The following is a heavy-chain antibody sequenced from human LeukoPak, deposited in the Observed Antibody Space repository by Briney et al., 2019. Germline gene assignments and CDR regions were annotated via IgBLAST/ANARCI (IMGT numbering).Heavy chain of an antibody. Sequence: SETLSLTCTVSGGSISSGGYYWSWVRQPPGKGLEWIGYIYHSGSTYYNPSLKSRVTISVDRSKNQFSLKLSSVTAADTAVYYCARDGGSGYYLSYWGQGTLVTVSS. D-gene: IGHD3-22*01. V-gene: IGHV4-30-2*01. J-gene: IGHJ4*02. CDR3: ARDGGSGYYLSY. CDR2: IYHSGST. CDR1: GGSISSGGYY.